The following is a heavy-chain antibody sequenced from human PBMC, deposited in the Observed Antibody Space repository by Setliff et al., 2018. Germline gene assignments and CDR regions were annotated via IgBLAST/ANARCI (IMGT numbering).Heavy chain of an antibody. J-gene: IGHJ6*03. Sequence: ASVKVSCKASANSFSGYYFHWVRQAPGQGLEWMGWINSNNGESKYAQKFQGRVTLTRDTSISTVYMELGSLTADDTAFYYYYMDVWGKGTTVTVSS. V-gene: IGHV1-2*02. CDR3: YMDV. CDR2: INSNNGES. CDR1: ANSFSGYY.